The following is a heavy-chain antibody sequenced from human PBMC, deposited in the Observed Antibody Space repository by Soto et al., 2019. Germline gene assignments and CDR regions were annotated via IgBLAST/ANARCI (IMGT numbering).Heavy chain of an antibody. CDR1: GYTFTSYG. D-gene: IGHD2-15*01. Sequence: GASVKVSCKASGYTFTSYGISWVRQAPGQGLEWMGWISAYNGNTNYAQKLQGRVTMTTDTSTSTAYMELRSLRSDDTAGYYCARSLGYCSGGSCRGVQYYYYYYGMDVWGQGTTVTVSS. CDR2: ISAYNGNT. J-gene: IGHJ6*02. V-gene: IGHV1-18*01. CDR3: ARSLGYCSGGSCRGVQYYYYYYGMDV.